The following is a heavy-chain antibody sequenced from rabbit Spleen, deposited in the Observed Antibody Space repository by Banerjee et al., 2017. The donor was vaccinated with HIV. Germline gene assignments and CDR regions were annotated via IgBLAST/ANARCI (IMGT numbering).Heavy chain of an antibody. Sequence: QEQLVESGGGLVQPEGSLTLTCTASGIDFTTYYMCWVRQAPGKGLEWIACIYAGSSNTTYYAAWAKGRFTISKTSSTTVTLQMTSLTAADTATYFCAREEYYFKLWGQGTLVTVS. CDR3: AREEYYFKL. J-gene: IGHJ4*01. CDR1: GIDFTTYY. CDR2: IYAGSSNTT. V-gene: IGHV1S45*01.